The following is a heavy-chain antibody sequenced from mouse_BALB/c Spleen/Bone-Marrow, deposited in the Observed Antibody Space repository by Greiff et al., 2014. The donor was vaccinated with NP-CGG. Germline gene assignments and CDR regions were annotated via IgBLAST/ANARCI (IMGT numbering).Heavy chain of an antibody. J-gene: IGHJ1*01. CDR3: AGKGYTGYFDV. Sequence: QVQLKESGPGLVKPSQSLSITCTVSGFSLTTYGLHWVRQSPGKGLEWLGVIWSGGGTDYNAAFISRLIITKDNSKSQVFFKMNSLQTNDTAMYYCAGKGYTGYFDVWGAGTTVTVSS. CDR2: IWSGGGT. V-gene: IGHV2-2*02. CDR1: GFSLTTYG. D-gene: IGHD2-2*01.